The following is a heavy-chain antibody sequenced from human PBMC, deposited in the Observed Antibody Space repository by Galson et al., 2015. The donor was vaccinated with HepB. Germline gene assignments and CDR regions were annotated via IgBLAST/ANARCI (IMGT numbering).Heavy chain of an antibody. D-gene: IGHD3-3*01. V-gene: IGHV3-21*01. Sequence: SLRLSCAASGFTFSSYSMNWVRQAPGKGLEWVSSISSSSSYIYYADSVKGRFTISRDNAKNSLYLQMNSLRAEDTAVYYCARAPLEWFYYYYGMDVWGQGTTVTVSS. CDR2: ISSSSSYI. J-gene: IGHJ6*02. CDR3: ARAPLEWFYYYYGMDV. CDR1: GFTFSSYS.